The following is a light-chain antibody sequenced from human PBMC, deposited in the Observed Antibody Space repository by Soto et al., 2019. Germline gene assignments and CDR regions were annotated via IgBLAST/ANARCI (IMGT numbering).Light chain of an antibody. V-gene: IGKV1-5*03. Sequence: DIPMTQSPSTLSASVGDRVTITCRASQSFGDYLAWYQHKPGKAPKLLIYKASALEYGVPSRFSGSGSGTEFTLTISSLQPDDFATYYCQHYNTYARTFGQGTKVEV. CDR2: KAS. CDR3: QHYNTYART. CDR1: QSFGDY. J-gene: IGKJ1*01.